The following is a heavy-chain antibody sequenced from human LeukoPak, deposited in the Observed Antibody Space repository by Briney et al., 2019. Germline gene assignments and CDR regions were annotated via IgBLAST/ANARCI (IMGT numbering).Heavy chain of an antibody. Sequence: PGGSLRLSCAASGFSFNTYAMSWVRQAPGKGLEWVSAISNTGGSTYYADSVKGRFTISRDKSKNTLSLQMNSLRAEDTAVYYCARDIYGSGPLDYWGQGTLVTVSS. V-gene: IGHV3-23*01. CDR2: ISNTGGST. CDR1: GFSFNTYA. CDR3: ARDIYGSGPLDY. D-gene: IGHD3-10*01. J-gene: IGHJ4*02.